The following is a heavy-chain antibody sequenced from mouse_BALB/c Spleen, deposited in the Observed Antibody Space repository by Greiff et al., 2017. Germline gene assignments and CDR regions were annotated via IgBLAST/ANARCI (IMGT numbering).Heavy chain of an antibody. D-gene: IGHD1-1*01. CDR3: NAHYGSHYYAMDY. CDR1: GYTFTSYT. CDR2: INPSSGYT. V-gene: IGHV1-4*01. J-gene: IGHJ4*01. Sequence: VQRVESGAELARPGASVKMSCKASGYTFTSYTMHWVKQRPGQGLEWIGYINPSSGYTNYNQKFKDKATLTADKSSSTAYMQLSSLTSEDSAVYYCNAHYGSHYYAMDYWGQGTSVTVSS.